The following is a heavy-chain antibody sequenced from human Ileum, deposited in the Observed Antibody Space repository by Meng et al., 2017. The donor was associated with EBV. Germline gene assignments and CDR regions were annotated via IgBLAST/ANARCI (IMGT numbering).Heavy chain of an antibody. V-gene: IGHV4-4*02. J-gene: IGHJ5*02. D-gene: IGHD3-22*01. CDR2: IYHHGTT. CDR1: GGSIISSKW. CDR3: ARLDSSGYYFGGWFDP. Sequence: VQRQESGRRRVTPSGTVALTCAGSGGSIISSKWWSWVRQSPGTGLEWIGEIYHHGTTNYNPSLKSRVTISVDTSKNKFFLNLTSLTAADTAVYYCARLDSSGYYFGGWFDPWGQGILVTVSS.